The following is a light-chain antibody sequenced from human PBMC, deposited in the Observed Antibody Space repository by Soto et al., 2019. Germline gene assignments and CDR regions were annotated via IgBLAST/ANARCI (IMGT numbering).Light chain of an antibody. CDR1: RDVGSD. J-gene: IGKJ1*01. V-gene: IGKV1D-8*04. Sequence: MTQYNKSLSASVGEKLIITCRASRDVGSDVSWYQQKPGQAPELLIYAASTLQSGVPSRFSGSGSGTDFTLTISCLQSEDFASYYCQQYYSCPPTFGQGAKVDI. CDR2: AAS. CDR3: QQYYSCPPT.